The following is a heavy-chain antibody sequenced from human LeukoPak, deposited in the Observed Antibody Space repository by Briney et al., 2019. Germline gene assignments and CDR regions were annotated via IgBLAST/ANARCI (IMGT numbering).Heavy chain of an antibody. Sequence: PGGSLRLSCAASGFTFSSYAMSWVRQAPGKGLEWVSAISGSGGSTYYADSVKGRFTISRDSSKNTLYLQMNSLRVEDTAVYSCAKTGTGYFRNWFDPWGQGTLVTVSS. CDR3: AKTGTGYFRNWFDP. D-gene: IGHD3/OR15-3a*01. CDR1: GFTFSSYA. J-gene: IGHJ5*02. V-gene: IGHV3-23*01. CDR2: ISGSGGST.